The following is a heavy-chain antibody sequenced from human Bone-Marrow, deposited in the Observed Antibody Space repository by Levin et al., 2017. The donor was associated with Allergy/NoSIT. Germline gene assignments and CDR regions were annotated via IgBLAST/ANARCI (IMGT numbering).Heavy chain of an antibody. CDR2: IKSKTDGGTT. D-gene: IGHD2-2*01. CDR3: TTGLGYCSSTSCYRVRGQNDTRTSKDGVCYYYYMDV. CDR1: GFTFSNAW. V-gene: IGHV3-15*01. J-gene: IGHJ6*03. Sequence: GESLKISCAASGFTFSNAWMSWVRQAPGKGLEWVGRIKSKTDGGTTDYAAPVKGRFTISRDDSKNTLYLQMNSLKTEDTAVYYCTTGLGYCSSTSCYRVRGQNDTRTSKDGVCYYYYMDVWGKGTTVTVSS.